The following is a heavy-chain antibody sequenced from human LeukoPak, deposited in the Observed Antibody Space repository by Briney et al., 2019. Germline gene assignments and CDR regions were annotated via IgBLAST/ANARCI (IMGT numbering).Heavy chain of an antibody. CDR1: GYTFTGYY. Sequence: ASVKVSCKASGYTFTGYYMHWVRQAPGQGLEWMGWINPNSGGTNYAQKFQGRVTMTADTSTSTAYMELRRLRSDDTAVYYCARWGKGVPCKPYYYYMAVWGKGTTVTVSS. CDR2: INPNSGGT. CDR3: ARWGKGVPCKPYYYYMAV. V-gene: IGHV1-2*02. D-gene: IGHD3-16*01. J-gene: IGHJ6*03.